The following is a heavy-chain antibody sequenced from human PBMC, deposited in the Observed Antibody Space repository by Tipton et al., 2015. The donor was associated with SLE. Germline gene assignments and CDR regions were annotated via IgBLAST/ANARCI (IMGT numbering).Heavy chain of an antibody. Sequence: QLVQSGAEVKKPGSSVKVSCKASGGTFSSYAISWVRQAPGQGLEWMGGIIPIFGTANYAQNLQGRVTMTTDTSTSTTYMELRSLRSDDTAVYYCARELGFGLEDYWGQGTLVTVSS. V-gene: IGHV1-69*06. CDR2: IIPIFGTA. J-gene: IGHJ4*02. D-gene: IGHD3-10*01. CDR1: GGTFSSYA. CDR3: ARELGFGLEDY.